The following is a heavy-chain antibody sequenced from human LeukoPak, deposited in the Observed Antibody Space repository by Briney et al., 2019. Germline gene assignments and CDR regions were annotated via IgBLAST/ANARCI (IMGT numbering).Heavy chain of an antibody. V-gene: IGHV3-7*03. D-gene: IGHD4-17*01. CDR2: INQDGSKK. CDR1: GFTFRNDW. J-gene: IGHJ4*02. CDR3: VRVRHGDSFDY. Sequence: GGSLRLSCATSGFTFRNDWVTWVRQAQGKGLEWVANINQDGSKKNYVDSVKGRFTISRDNTENSLFLQMNSLKTEDTAVYYCVRVRHGDSFDYWGQGTLVTVSS.